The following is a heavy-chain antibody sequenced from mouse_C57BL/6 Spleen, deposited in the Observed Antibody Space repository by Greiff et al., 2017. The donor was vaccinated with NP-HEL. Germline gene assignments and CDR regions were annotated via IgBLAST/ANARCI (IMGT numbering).Heavy chain of an antibody. J-gene: IGHJ4*01. CDR2: IWSGGST. CDR3: ARSPFITTVVMDY. Sequence: VKLMESGPGLVQPSQSLSITCTVSGFSLTSYGVHWVRQSPGKGLEWLGVIWSGGSTDYNAAFISRLSISKDNSKSQVFFKMNSLQADDTAIYYCARSPFITTVVMDYWGQGTSVTVSS. CDR1: GFSLTSYG. D-gene: IGHD1-1*01. V-gene: IGHV2-2*01.